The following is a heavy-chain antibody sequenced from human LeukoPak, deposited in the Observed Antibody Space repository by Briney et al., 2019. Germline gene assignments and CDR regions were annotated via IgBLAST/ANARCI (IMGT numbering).Heavy chain of an antibody. CDR3: ARDYGWLQSRFDY. CDR1: GFTVSSNY. Sequence: PGGSLRLSCAASGFTVSSNYMSWVRQAPGKGLEWVSVIYSGGSTYYADSVKGRFTISRDNAKNSLYLQMNSLRAEDTAVYYCARDYGWLQSRFDYWGQGTLVTVSS. D-gene: IGHD5-24*01. CDR2: IYSGGST. J-gene: IGHJ4*02. V-gene: IGHV3-53*01.